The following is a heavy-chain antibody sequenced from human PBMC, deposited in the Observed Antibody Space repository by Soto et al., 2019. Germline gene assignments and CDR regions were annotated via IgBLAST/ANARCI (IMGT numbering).Heavy chain of an antibody. Sequence: EAQLLQSGGGLVPPGGSLRLSCVASGFAFGNYPMAWVRQTPGKGLQWISTISGSGGMPDYEDSVRGRFTVSIDHSKDTVHLQMTSLRADDTAVYYCAKDRTMARGIRAFDIWGQGTTVTISS. CDR1: GFAFGNYP. V-gene: IGHV3-23*01. J-gene: IGHJ3*02. CDR2: ISGSGGMP. D-gene: IGHD3-10*01. CDR3: AKDRTMARGIRAFDI.